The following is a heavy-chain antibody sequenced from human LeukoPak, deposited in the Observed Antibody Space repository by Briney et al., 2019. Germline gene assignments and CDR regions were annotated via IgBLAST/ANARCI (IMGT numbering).Heavy chain of an antibody. Sequence: PGGSLRLSCAASGFTFSSYSMNWVRQAPGKGLEWVSSISSSSSSIYYADSVKGRFTISRDNAKNSLYLQMNSLRAEDTAVYYCARRDKWGQGTLVTVSS. D-gene: IGHD2-15*01. CDR3: ARRDK. V-gene: IGHV3-21*01. CDR2: ISSSSSSI. J-gene: IGHJ4*02. CDR1: GFTFSSYS.